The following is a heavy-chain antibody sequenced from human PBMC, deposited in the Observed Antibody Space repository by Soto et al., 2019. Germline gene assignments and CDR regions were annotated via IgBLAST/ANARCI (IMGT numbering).Heavy chain of an antibody. CDR2: ISYDGSNK. CDR3: AKMWVSTYYYDSSGYYEDAFDI. V-gene: IGHV3-30*18. CDR1: GFTFSSYG. J-gene: IGHJ3*02. Sequence: QVQLVESGGGVVQPGRSLRLSCAASGFTFSSYGMHWVRQAPGKGLEWVAVISYDGSNKYYADSVKGRFTISRDNSKNTLYLQMNSLRAEDTAVYYCAKMWVSTYYYDSSGYYEDAFDIWGQGTMVTVSS. D-gene: IGHD3-22*01.